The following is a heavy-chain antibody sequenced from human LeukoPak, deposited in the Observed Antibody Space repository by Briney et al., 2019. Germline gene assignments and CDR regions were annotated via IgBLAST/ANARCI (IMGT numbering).Heavy chain of an antibody. D-gene: IGHD3-9*01. V-gene: IGHV4-39*07. CDR3: ARDPYYDILTGRGDYFDY. CDR1: GGSISSSSYY. J-gene: IGHJ4*02. CDR2: IYYSGST. Sequence: SETLSLTCTVSGGSISSSSYYWGWIRQPPGKGLEWIGSIYYSGSTYCNPSLKSRVTISVDTSKNQFSLKLSSVTAADTAVYYCARDPYYDILTGRGDYFDYWGQGTLVTVSS.